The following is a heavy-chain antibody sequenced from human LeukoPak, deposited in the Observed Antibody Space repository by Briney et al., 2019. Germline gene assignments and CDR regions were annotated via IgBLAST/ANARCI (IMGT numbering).Heavy chain of an antibody. Sequence: SETLSLTCSVSGDSIRSYYWSWIRQPPGKGLEWIGDFHYSESTNYNPSLKSRVTISVDTSKNQFSLKLSSVTAADTAVYYCARGPSGRYDSSGYYGRPEVHYYYYYMDVWGKGTTVTVSS. V-gene: IGHV4-59*01. D-gene: IGHD3-22*01. CDR1: GDSIRSYY. CDR2: FHYSEST. CDR3: ARGPSGRYDSSGYYGRPEVHYYYYYMDV. J-gene: IGHJ6*03.